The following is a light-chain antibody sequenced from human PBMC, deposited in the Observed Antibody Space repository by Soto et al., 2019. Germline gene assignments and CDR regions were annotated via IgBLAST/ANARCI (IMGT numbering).Light chain of an antibody. CDR3: ASWDDNLNGPV. CDR1: SSNIGNNP. J-gene: IGLJ2*01. CDR2: YDD. V-gene: IGLV1-36*01. Sequence: QPVLTQPPSMSEAPRQRVTISCSGSSSNIGNNPVTWYQQFPGKAPQLLIYYDDMLYSGVSDRFSGSKSGTSASLPISGLQSEDEADYYCASWDDNLNGPVFGRGTKVTVL.